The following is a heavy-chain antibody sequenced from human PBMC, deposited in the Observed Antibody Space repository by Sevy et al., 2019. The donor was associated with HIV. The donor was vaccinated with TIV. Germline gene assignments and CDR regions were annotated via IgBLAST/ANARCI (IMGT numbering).Heavy chain of an antibody. CDR2: ISYDGSNK. CDR1: GFTFSSYA. D-gene: IGHD3-3*01. V-gene: IGHV3-30-3*01. Sequence: GGSLRLSCAASGFTFSSYAMHWVRQAPGKGLEWVAVISYDGSNKYYADSMKGRFTISRDNSKNTLYLQMNSLRAEDTAVYYCARDGRQIFGVVISYYMDVWGKGTTVTVSS. J-gene: IGHJ6*03. CDR3: ARDGRQIFGVVISYYMDV.